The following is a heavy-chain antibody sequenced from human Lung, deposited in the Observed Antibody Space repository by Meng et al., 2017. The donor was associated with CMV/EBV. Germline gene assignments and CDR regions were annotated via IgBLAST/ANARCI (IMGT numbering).Heavy chain of an antibody. V-gene: IGHV1-2*02. CDR1: GYTFSGFF. CDR3: ARVRGQQLAYEAFDI. Sequence: ASXXVSCKASGYTFSGFFMNWVRQAPGQGLEWMGWINPSNGGTKYVQKFQGRVTMTRDTSTNTAYMELSRLTSDDAAVYYCARVRGQQLAYEAFDIWGHGXMVTVSS. CDR2: INPSNGGT. J-gene: IGHJ3*02. D-gene: IGHD5-24*01.